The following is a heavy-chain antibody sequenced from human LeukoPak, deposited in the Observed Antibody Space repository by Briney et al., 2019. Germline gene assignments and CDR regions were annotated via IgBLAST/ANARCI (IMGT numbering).Heavy chain of an antibody. D-gene: IGHD3-10*01. V-gene: IGHV3-30*01. CDR3: ASEVPYYYMDV. J-gene: IGHJ6*03. Sequence: GRSLRLSCAASGFTFSSYAMHWVRQAPGKGLEWVAVISYDGSNKYYADSVKGRFTISRDNSKNTLYLQMNSLRAEDTAVYYCASEVPYYYMDVWGKGTTVTVSS. CDR2: ISYDGSNK. CDR1: GFTFSSYA.